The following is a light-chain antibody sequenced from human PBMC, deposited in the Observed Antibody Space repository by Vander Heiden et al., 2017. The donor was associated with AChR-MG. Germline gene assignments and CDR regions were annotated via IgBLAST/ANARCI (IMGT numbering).Light chain of an antibody. CDR3: QQYNNWPRGYT. CDR2: GAS. V-gene: IGKV3-15*01. CDR1: QSVRSS. J-gene: IGKJ2*01. Sequence: ERVMTQSPATLSVSPGERATLSCRASQSVRSSLAWYQQKPGQVPRLLIYGASTRATGIPARFSGSGSGTEFTLTSSSLQSEDSAVYYCQQYNNWPRGYTFGQGTKLEIK.